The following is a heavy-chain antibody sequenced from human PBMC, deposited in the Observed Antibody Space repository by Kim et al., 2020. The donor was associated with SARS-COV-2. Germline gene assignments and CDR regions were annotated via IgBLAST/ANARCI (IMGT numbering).Heavy chain of an antibody. J-gene: IGHJ4*02. D-gene: IGHD1-20*01. CDR3: ARGNNYAGDF. V-gene: IGHV5-51*01. CDR1: GFTFTSYW. Sequence: GESLKISCKASGFTFTSYWIGSVRQVPGKGLEWMGIIYPTDFDTRYNQAFQGQVTISADRSITTAYLQWSSLKATDTAMYYCARGNNYAGDFWGQGTLVTVSS. CDR2: IYPTDFDT.